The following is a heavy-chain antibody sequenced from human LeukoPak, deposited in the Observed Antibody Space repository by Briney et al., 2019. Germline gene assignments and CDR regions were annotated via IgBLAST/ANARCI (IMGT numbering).Heavy chain of an antibody. CDR2: IYYSGST. CDR1: GGSISSNSYY. V-gene: IGHV4-39*01. J-gene: IGHJ4*02. Sequence: KASETLSLTCAVSGGSISSNSYYWGWIRQPPGKGLEWIGSIYYSGSTYYNPSLKSRVTISVDTSKNQFSLKLSSVTAADTAVYYCASLRERSYYARGFDYWGQGTLVTVSS. CDR3: ASLRERSYYARGFDY. D-gene: IGHD4-11*01.